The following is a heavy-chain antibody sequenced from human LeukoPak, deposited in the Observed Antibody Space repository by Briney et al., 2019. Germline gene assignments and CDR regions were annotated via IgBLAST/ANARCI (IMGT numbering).Heavy chain of an antibody. CDR3: ARDTRLIGYGGNFVYGWALPSHGMDV. CDR2: INPYSGGT. J-gene: IGHJ6*02. V-gene: IGHV1-2*02. D-gene: IGHD4-23*01. CDR1: RYTFSSFG. Sequence: ASLKVSCKASRYTFSSFGISWVRQAPGQGLEWMGWINPYSGGTNYAQKFQGRVTMTRDTSISTAYMELSRLRSDDTAVYYCARDTRLIGYGGNFVYGWALPSHGMDVWGQGTTVTVSS.